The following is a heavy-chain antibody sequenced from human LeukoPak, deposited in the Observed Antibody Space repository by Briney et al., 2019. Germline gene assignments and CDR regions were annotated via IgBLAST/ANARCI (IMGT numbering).Heavy chain of an antibody. CDR1: GFTFSDYS. CDR2: IRSSGNTI. D-gene: IGHD6-19*01. V-gene: IGHV3-11*04. J-gene: IGHJ4*02. Sequence: PGGSLRLSCAASGFTFSDYSMSWIRQAPGKGLEWVSYIRSSGNTIYYADSVKGRFTISRDNAKNSLYLQMNSLRAEDTAVYYCARGPAYVAVAGFYYFDYWGQGTLVTVSS. CDR3: ARGPAYVAVAGFYYFDY.